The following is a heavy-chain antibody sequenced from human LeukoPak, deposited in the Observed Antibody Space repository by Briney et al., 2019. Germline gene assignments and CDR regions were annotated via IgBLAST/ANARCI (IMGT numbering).Heavy chain of an antibody. Sequence: SETLSLTCSVSGGSISSYYWSWIRQPPGKGLEWIGDIYYSGSTNYNPSLKSRVTISVDTSKNQFSLKLSSVTAADTAVYYCARHIVVVPAAIVDGMDVWGQGTTVTVSS. CDR3: ARHIVVVPAAIVDGMDV. V-gene: IGHV4-59*08. D-gene: IGHD2-2*01. CDR1: GGSISSYY. J-gene: IGHJ6*02. CDR2: IYYSGST.